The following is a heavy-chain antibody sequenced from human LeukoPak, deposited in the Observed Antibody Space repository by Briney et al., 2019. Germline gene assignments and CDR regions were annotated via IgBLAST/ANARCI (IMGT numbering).Heavy chain of an antibody. V-gene: IGHV3-48*01. CDR3: ARDWTATFDI. CDR2: ISSSSTTV. CDR1: RFTFSTYS. J-gene: IGHJ3*02. D-gene: IGHD1-1*01. Sequence: GGSLRLSCAASRFTFSTYSMNWVRQAPGEGLEWVSYISSSSTTVYYADSVRGRFTISRDNAKNSLYLQMNSLRAEDTAVYYCARDWTATFDIWGQGTMVTVSS.